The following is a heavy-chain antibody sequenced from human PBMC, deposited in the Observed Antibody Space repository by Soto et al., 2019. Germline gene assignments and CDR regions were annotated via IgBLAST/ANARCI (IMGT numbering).Heavy chain of an antibody. CDR1: GGSISGDYY. Sequence: PSETLSLTCTVSGGSISGDYYWWWIRQPPGKELEWIGYISDSGTTNYNPALKSRVTISVDTSKSQFSLRLTFVTAADTAVYYCARRTLFQHLVGVWGKGTTVTVSS. J-gene: IGHJ6*04. D-gene: IGHD2-2*01. CDR2: ISDSGTT. V-gene: IGHV4-59*08. CDR3: ARRTLFQHLVGV.